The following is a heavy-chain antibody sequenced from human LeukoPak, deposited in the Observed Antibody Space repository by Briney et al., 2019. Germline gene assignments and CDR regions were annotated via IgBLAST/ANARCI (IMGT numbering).Heavy chain of an antibody. Sequence: QPGRSLRLSCAASGFTFSSYGMHWVRQAPGKGLEWVAVISYDGSNKYYADSVKGRFTISRDNSKNTLYLQMNSLRPEDTAVYYCAKDSMVVAATPPDYWGQRTLVTVSS. V-gene: IGHV3-30*18. D-gene: IGHD2-15*01. CDR1: GFTFSSYG. CDR3: AKDSMVVAATPPDY. J-gene: IGHJ4*02. CDR2: ISYDGSNK.